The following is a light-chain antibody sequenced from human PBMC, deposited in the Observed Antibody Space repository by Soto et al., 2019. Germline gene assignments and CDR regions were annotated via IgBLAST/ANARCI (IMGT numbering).Light chain of an antibody. V-gene: IGKV3-11*01. Sequence: LTQSPGTLSLSPGERATLSCRASQSVSTYLAWYQQKPGQTPRLLIYDASNRATGIPARFSGSGSGTDFTLTISTLEPEDFAVYYCQQRSDSPLTFGGGTKVDIK. CDR3: QQRSDSPLT. CDR2: DAS. J-gene: IGKJ4*01. CDR1: QSVSTY.